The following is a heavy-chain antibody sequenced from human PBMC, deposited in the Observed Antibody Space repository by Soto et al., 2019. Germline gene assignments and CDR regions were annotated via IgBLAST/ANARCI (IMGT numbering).Heavy chain of an antibody. CDR2: IWYDGSNK. CDR1: GFPFQSYG. J-gene: IGHJ6*02. Sequence: WGSPRPPLAGLGFPFQSYGMHLVRQAPGKGLKWAAVIWYDGSNKYYAAPVRGLFTISRDNARDTLFLQMTGVRAEDTAVYYCASLKGNDFWTPDVWGQGTTVTVSS. CDR3: ASLKGNDFWTPDV. D-gene: IGHD3-3*01. V-gene: IGHV3-33*03.